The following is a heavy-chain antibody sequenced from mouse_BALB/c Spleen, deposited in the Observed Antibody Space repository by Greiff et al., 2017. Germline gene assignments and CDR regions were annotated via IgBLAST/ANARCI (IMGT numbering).Heavy chain of an antibody. CDR1: GFTFNTNA. V-gene: IGHV10S3*01. CDR2: IRSKSNNYAT. Sequence: EVQLVETGGGLVQPKGSLKLSCAASGFTFNTNAMNWVRQAPGKGLEWVARIRSKSNNYATYYADSVKDRFTISRDDSQSMLYLQMNNLKTEDTAMYYCVRDRRDAMDYWGQGTSVTVSS. J-gene: IGHJ4*01. CDR3: VRDRRDAMDY.